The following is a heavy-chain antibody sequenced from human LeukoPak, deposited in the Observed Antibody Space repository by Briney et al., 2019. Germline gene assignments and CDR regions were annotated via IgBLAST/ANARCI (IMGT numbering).Heavy chain of an antibody. CDR3: ARDDYGDSAGFDY. D-gene: IGHD4-17*01. Sequence: GGSLRLSCAASGFTFSSYSMNWVRQAPGKGLEWVSSISSSSSYIYYADSVKGRFTISRDNAKNSPYLQMNSLRAEDTAVYYCARDDYGDSAGFDYWGQGTLVTVSS. J-gene: IGHJ4*02. CDR1: GFTFSSYS. CDR2: ISSSSSYI. V-gene: IGHV3-21*01.